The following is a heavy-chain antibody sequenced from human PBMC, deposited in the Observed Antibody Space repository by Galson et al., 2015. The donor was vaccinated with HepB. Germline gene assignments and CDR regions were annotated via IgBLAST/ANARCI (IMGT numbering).Heavy chain of an antibody. CDR1: GYSFKNYT. D-gene: IGHD6-19*01. Sequence: SVKVSCKASGYSFKNYTIAWLRQAPGQGLEWLGWNSDNDAYTKSSPEVQGRITMTTDPSTNPAYMELRSLRAQDTAMYYCARDQGISSSGGEGFDLWGQGTMVTV. J-gene: IGHJ3*01. V-gene: IGHV1-18*04. CDR3: ARDQGISSSGGEGFDL. CDR2: NSDNDAYT.